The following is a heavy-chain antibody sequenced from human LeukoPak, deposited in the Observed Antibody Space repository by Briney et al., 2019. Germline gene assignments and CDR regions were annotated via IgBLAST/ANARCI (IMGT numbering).Heavy chain of an antibody. Sequence: LRLSCAASGFTFSRYAMSWVRQAPGKGLEWIGYIYYSGSTYYNPSLKSRVTISVDTSKNQFSLKLSSVTAADTAVYYCARVVWGIAAAGYYFDYWGQGTLVTVSS. CDR2: IYYSGST. CDR1: GFTFSRYA. V-gene: IGHV4-30-4*08. D-gene: IGHD6-13*01. J-gene: IGHJ4*02. CDR3: ARVVWGIAAAGYYFDY.